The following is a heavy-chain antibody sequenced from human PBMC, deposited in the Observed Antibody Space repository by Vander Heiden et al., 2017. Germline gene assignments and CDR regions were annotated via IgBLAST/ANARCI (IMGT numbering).Heavy chain of an antibody. CDR2: ISYDGSNK. CDR3: ARGLWFGELLSHNWFDP. J-gene: IGHJ5*02. D-gene: IGHD3-10*01. V-gene: IGHV3-30*04. CDR1: GFPFSSYA. Sequence: QVQLVESGGGVVQPGRSLRLSCAASGFPFSSYAMHWVRQAPGKGLEWVAVISYDGSNKYYADSVKGRFTISRDNSKNTLYLQMNSLRAEDTAVYYCARGLWFGELLSHNWFDPWGQGTLVTVSS.